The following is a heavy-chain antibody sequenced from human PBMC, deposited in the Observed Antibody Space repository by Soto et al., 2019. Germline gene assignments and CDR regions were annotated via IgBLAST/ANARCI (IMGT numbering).Heavy chain of an antibody. CDR1: GFTFSSYA. CDR2: ISYDGSNK. Sequence: SLRLSCAASGFTFSSYAMHWVRQAPGKGLEWVAVISYDGSNKYYADSVKGRFTISRDNSKNTLYLQMNSLRAEDTAVYYCAKDRREFEYYYRSRYYSPLDGWGQGTRVTVFS. CDR3: AKDRREFEYYYRSRYYSPLDG. J-gene: IGHJ4*02. D-gene: IGHD3-22*01. V-gene: IGHV3-30-3*01.